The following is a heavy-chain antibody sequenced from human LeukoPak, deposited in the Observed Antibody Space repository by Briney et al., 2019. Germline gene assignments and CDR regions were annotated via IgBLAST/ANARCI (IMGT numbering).Heavy chain of an antibody. J-gene: IGHJ4*02. V-gene: IGHV4-59*08. CDR1: GGSISSYY. CDR2: IYYSGST. D-gene: IGHD6-6*01. CDR3: ARQSGLGDFDY. Sequence: SETLSLTCTVSGGSISSYYWSWIRQPPGMGLEWIGYIYYSGSTNYNPSLKSRVTISVDTSKNQFSLKLSSVTAADTAVYYCARQSGLGDFDYWGQGTLVTVSS.